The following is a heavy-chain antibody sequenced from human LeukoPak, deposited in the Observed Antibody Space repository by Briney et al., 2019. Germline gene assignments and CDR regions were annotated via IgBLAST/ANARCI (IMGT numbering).Heavy chain of an antibody. Sequence: PSETLSLTCTVSGGSISSSSYYWGWIRQPPGKGLEWIGSIYYSGSTYYNPSLKSRVTISVDTSKNQFSLKLSSVTAADTAVYYCARRTTYYDILTGYYPYYFDYWGQGTLVTVSS. D-gene: IGHD3-9*01. CDR1: GGSISSSSYY. CDR3: ARRTTYYDILTGYYPYYFDY. V-gene: IGHV4-39*01. CDR2: IYYSGST. J-gene: IGHJ4*02.